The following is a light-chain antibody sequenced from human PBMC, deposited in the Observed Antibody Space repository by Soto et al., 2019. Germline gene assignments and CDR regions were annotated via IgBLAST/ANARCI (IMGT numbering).Light chain of an antibody. CDR3: NSYASSGTLV. CDR1: SSDVGGYNY. V-gene: IGLV2-14*01. Sequence: QSVLTQPASVSGSPGQSITLSCTGTSSDVGGYNYVSWYQQHPGKAPKLMIYEVSNRPSGVSNRFSGSKSGNTAPLTISGLQAEDEADYYCNSYASSGTLVFGTGTTV. J-gene: IGLJ1*01. CDR2: EVS.